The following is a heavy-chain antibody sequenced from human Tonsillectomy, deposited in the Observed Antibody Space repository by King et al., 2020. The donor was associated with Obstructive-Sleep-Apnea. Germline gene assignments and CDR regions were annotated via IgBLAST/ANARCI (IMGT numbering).Heavy chain of an antibody. CDR3: TTLNY. J-gene: IGHJ4*02. CDR1: GFSFINAR. V-gene: IGHV3-15*01. CDR2: MKSQTAVWTT. Sequence: VQLVDSWGGLVKPGGALRLSCGASGFSFINARMSGVRQAPGKGVEWVGRMKSQTAVWTTYYAAPVKGRFTISRDDSKNTLYLQMNSLKTEDTAVYYCTTLNYWGQGTLVTVSS.